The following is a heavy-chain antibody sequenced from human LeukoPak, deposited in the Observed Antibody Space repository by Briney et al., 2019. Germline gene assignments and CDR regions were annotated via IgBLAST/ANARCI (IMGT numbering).Heavy chain of an antibody. CDR1: GFTFSSYS. J-gene: IGHJ4*02. V-gene: IGHV3-23*01. CDR3: AKSRGIYDTSGWRTFDY. D-gene: IGHD6-19*01. Sequence: GGSLRLSCAASGFTFSSYSMSWVRQAPGKGLEWVSIISDNGGSSTYYADSVKGRFTISRDNSKNTLYLQMNSLRAEDTAIYYCAKSRGIYDTSGWRTFDYWGQGTLVTVSS. CDR2: ISDNGGSST.